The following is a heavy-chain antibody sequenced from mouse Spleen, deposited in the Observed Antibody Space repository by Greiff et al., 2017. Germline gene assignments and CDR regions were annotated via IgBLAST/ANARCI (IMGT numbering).Heavy chain of an antibody. J-gene: IGHJ2*01. V-gene: IGHV1S29*02. Sequence: EVQLQQPGAELVRPGSSVKISCKASGYTFTDYNMHWVKQSHGKSLEWIGYIYPYNGGTGYNQKFKSKATLTVDNSSSTAYMELRSLTSEDSAVYYCARDYYGSSYPFDYWGQGTTLTVSS. CDR2: IYPYNGGT. CDR1: GYTFTDYN. CDR3: ARDYYGSSYPFDY. D-gene: IGHD1-1*01.